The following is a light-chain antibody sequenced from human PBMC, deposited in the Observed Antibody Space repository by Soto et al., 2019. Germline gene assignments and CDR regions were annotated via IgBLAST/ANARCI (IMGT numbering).Light chain of an antibody. CDR1: QSISSY. Sequence: DIQMTQSPSSLSASVGDRVTITCRASQSISSYLNWYQQKPGTAPKLLIYAASSLQSGFPSRFTGSGSGTDFTLTISSLQPEDFATYYCQQSNSIPHTFGQGTKLEIK. J-gene: IGKJ2*01. CDR3: QQSNSIPHT. V-gene: IGKV1-39*01. CDR2: AAS.